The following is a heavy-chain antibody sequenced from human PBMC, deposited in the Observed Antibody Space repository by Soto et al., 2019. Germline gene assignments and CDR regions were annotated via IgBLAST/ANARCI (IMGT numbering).Heavy chain of an antibody. CDR3: ARSWPSSPDY. J-gene: IGHJ4*02. CDR2: MNPNSGNT. CDR1: GSTFTTDD. D-gene: IGHD2-2*01. V-gene: IGHV1-8*01. Sequence: VASVKLSCKASGSTFTTDDINWVRQATGQGLEWMGWMNPNSGNTGYAQKFQGRVTMTRNTSISTAYMELSSLRSEDTAVYYCARSWPSSPDYWGQGTLVTVSS.